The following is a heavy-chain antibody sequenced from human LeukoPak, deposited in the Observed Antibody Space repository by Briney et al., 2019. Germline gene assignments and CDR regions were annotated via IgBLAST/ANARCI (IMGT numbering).Heavy chain of an antibody. Sequence: GGSLRLSCAASGFTFSSYGMTWVRQAPGKGLEWVSAISGSGGNTYYADSVKGRFTISRDNAKNSLYLQMNSLRAEDTAVFYCARDGWELRDAFDIWGPGTMVTVSS. J-gene: IGHJ3*02. D-gene: IGHD1-26*01. V-gene: IGHV3-23*01. CDR3: ARDGWELRDAFDI. CDR2: ISGSGGNT. CDR1: GFTFSSYG.